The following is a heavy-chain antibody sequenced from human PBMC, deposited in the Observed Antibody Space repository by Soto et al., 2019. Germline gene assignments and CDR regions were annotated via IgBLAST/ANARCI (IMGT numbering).Heavy chain of an antibody. V-gene: IGHV3-21*01. CDR1: GFTFSSYE. J-gene: IGHJ4*02. CDR3: TMHWVANSDFDY. Sequence: GGSLSLSSVPSGFTFSSYEMSWVRQAPGKGMKWVSSVSSGSAHIYYADSGKGRFTISRDNAKDSLDLKMNSFRAEDAALYDCTMHWVANSDFDYWGQGTMVTVSS. D-gene: IGHD5-12*01. CDR2: VSSGSAHI.